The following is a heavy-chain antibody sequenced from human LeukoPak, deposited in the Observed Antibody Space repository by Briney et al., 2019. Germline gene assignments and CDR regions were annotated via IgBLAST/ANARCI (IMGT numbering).Heavy chain of an antibody. V-gene: IGHV4-31*03. CDR2: IYYSGST. CDR3: ARARLDPRNYYDSSGYSPPSAYYYYMDV. CDR1: GGSISSGGYH. D-gene: IGHD3-22*01. Sequence: SQTLSLTCTVSGGSISSGGYHWSWIRQHPGKGLEWIGYIYYSGSTYYNPSLKSRVTISVDTSKNQFSLKLSSVTAADTAVYYCARARLDPRNYYDSSGYSPPSAYYYYMDVWGKGTTVTVSS. J-gene: IGHJ6*03.